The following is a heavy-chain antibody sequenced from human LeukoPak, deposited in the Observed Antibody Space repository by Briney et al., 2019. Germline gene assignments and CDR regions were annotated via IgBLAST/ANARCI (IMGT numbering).Heavy chain of an antibody. V-gene: IGHV3-33*01. CDR3: ARGQQRVKPE. Sequence: GGSLRLSCAASGFNFSTYGMHWVRRAPGKGLEWVAVIWYDGSIKNYADSVKGRFTISRDNSKNTVYLQMDSLRAEDTALYYWARGQQRVKPEGGREPLVTVS. J-gene: IGHJ4*02. CDR2: IWYDGSIK. D-gene: IGHD6-13*01. CDR1: GFNFSTYG.